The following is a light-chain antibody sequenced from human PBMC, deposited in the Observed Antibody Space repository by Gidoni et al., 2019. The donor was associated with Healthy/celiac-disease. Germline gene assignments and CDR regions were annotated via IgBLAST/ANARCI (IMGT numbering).Light chain of an antibody. J-gene: IGKJ1*01. CDR1: QSVSSN. V-gene: IGKV3-15*01. CDR3: QQYNYWPPGT. CDR2: GAS. Sequence: EIVMTQSPATLSVSPGERATLACRASQSVSSNLAWYQQKPGQAPRLLIFGASTRAAGTPARFRGSGSGTEFTLTITSLQSEDFAVYFCQQYNYWPPGTFXQXTKVEI.